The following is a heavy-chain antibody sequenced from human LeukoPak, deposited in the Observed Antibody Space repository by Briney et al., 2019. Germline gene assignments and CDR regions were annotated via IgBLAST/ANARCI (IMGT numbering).Heavy chain of an antibody. Sequence: GGSLRLSSGVPGFNFSTYWMSWVRQAPGKGLEWVANIKEDGSEKRYVDSVKGRFTISRDNAKNSLYLEMSSLRAEDTAVYYCAEYSGGWSFEYWGQGTLVTVSS. J-gene: IGHJ4*02. CDR2: IKEDGSEK. CDR3: AEYSGGWSFEY. CDR1: GFNFSTYW. V-gene: IGHV3-7*05. D-gene: IGHD6-19*01.